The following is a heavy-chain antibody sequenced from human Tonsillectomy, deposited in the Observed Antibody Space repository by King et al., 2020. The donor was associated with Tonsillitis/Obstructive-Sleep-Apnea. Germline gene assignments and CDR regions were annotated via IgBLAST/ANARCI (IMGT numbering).Heavy chain of an antibody. J-gene: IGHJ5*02. CDR1: GGTFSSYA. V-gene: IGHV1-69*09. Sequence: VQLVQSGAEVKKPGSSVKVSCKASGGTFSSYAISWVRQAPGQGLEWMGRIIPILGIANYAQKFQGRVTITADKSTSTAYMELSSLRSEDTAVYYCARAPHGDYSKGPNWFDPWGQGTLVTVFS. CDR2: IIPILGIA. D-gene: IGHD4-11*01. CDR3: ARAPHGDYSKGPNWFDP.